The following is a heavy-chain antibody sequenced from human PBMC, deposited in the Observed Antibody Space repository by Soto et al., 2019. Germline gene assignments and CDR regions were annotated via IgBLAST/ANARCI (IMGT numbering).Heavy chain of an antibody. J-gene: IGHJ4*02. Sequence: QVQLVQSGAEVKKPGASVKVSCKASGYSFTSYDINWVRQATGQGLEWMGWMNPNSGNTGYAQKFQGRVTMTRNTSISTAYMEPSSLRSEDTAVYYCARERSSGWYVDYWGQGTLVTVSS. CDR2: MNPNSGNT. CDR3: ARERSSGWYVDY. CDR1: GYSFTSYD. D-gene: IGHD6-19*01. V-gene: IGHV1-8*01.